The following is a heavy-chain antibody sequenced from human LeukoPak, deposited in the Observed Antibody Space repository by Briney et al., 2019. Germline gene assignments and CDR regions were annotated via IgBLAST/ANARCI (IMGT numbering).Heavy chain of an antibody. CDR3: ARDTSTVTSYGMDV. J-gene: IGHJ6*02. CDR1: GFTFSSYA. V-gene: IGHV3-21*01. Sequence: GGSLRLSCAASGFTFSSYAMSWVRQAPGKGLEWVSSISSRSNYIYYPDSVKGRFTISRDNAKNSLYLQMNSLRAEDTAVYYCARDTSTVTSYGMDVWGQGTTVTVSS. CDR2: ISSRSNYI. D-gene: IGHD4-17*01.